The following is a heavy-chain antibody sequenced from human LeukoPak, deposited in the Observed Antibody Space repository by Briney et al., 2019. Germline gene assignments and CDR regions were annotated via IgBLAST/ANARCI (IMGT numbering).Heavy chain of an antibody. CDR1: GGTFSKYA. CDR2: IIPFLDTS. CDR3: ARAQAGNYDWPLDL. D-gene: IGHD5-12*01. J-gene: IGHJ5*02. Sequence: SVKVSCKASGGTFSKYALSWVRQAPGQGLEWMGAIIPFLDTSNYPPKCQDRGTITTDESTSTAYMDLSSLRSDDTAVYYCARAQAGNYDWPLDLWGQGTLVTVSS. V-gene: IGHV1-69*05.